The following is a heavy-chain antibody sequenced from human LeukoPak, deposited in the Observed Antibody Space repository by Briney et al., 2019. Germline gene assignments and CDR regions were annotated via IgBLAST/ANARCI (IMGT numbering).Heavy chain of an antibody. Sequence: PGGSLRLSCAGSGFNVNDYYMSWIRQAPGKGLEWLSYISDSGSPRYYADSVKGRFTISRDNAKNSVYLQINNLSAEDTAVYYCATGGWIQLYFGQWGQGTVVTVSS. D-gene: IGHD5-24*01. CDR1: GFNVNDYY. CDR2: ISDSGSPR. V-gene: IGHV3-11*04. CDR3: ATGGWIQLYFGQ. J-gene: IGHJ4*02.